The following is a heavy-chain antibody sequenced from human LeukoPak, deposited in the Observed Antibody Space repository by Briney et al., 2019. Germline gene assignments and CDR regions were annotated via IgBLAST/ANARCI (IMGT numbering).Heavy chain of an antibody. J-gene: IGHJ3*02. D-gene: IGHD3-10*01. CDR1: GVSISSYY. CDR2: IYYSGST. V-gene: IGHV4-59*01. CDR3: ARAFSSAHGHDAFDI. Sequence: SSETLSLTCTVSGVSISSYYWSWIRQPPGKGLEWIGYIYYSGSTNYNPSPKSRVTISVDTSKNQFSLKLSSVTAADTAVYYCARAFSSAHGHDAFDIWGQGTMVTVSS.